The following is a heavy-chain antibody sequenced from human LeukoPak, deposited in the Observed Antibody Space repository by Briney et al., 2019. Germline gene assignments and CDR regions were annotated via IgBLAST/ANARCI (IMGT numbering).Heavy chain of an antibody. Sequence: GGSLRLSCAASGFTFSSYAMSWVRQAPGKGLEWVSAISGSGGSTYYADSVKGRFTISRDNSKNTLYLQMNSLRAEDTAVYYCARRVPSQVVTDYLDYWGQGTLVTVSS. CDR2: ISGSGGST. CDR3: ARRVPSQVVTDYLDY. J-gene: IGHJ4*02. CDR1: GFTFSSYA. V-gene: IGHV3-23*01. D-gene: IGHD3-22*01.